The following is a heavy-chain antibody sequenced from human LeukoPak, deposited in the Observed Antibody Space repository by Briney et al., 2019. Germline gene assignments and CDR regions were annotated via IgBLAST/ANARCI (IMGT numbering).Heavy chain of an antibody. CDR3: ARDSSGLPFEY. CDR2: IYYSGST. J-gene: IGHJ4*02. Sequence: SETLSLTRTGSGGSSNSYYGGWIRQPPGKGLEWIGYIYYSGSTNYNPSLKSRVTISVDTSKNQFSLKLSSVTAADTAVYYCARDSSGLPFEYWGQGTLVTVSS. CDR1: GGSSNSYY. D-gene: IGHD6-19*01. V-gene: IGHV4-59*01.